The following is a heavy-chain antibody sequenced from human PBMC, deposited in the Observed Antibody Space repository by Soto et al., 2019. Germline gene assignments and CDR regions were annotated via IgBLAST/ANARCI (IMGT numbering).Heavy chain of an antibody. J-gene: IGHJ5*02. D-gene: IGHD1-26*01. Sequence: SXXCAVSCYSISSGYYWGWIRQPPGKGLEWIGSIYHSGSTYYNPSLKSRVTISVDTSKNQFSLKLSSVTAADTAVYYCARARVGATSWFDPWGQGTLVTVS. CDR1: CYSISSGYY. CDR2: IYHSGST. V-gene: IGHV4-38-2*01. CDR3: ARARVGATSWFDP.